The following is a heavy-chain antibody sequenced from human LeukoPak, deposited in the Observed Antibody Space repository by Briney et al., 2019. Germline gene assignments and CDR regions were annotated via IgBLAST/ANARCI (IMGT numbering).Heavy chain of an antibody. CDR3: ARRRYYDSTGYLD. CDR1: SGSISSSSYY. CDR2: IYYSGST. J-gene: IGHJ1*01. Sequence: PSETLSLTCTISSGSISSSSYYWGWIRQPPGKGLEWIADIYYSGSTYYNPSLKSRVSISIDTSNNHFSLRLSSVTPADTALYYCARRRYYDSTGYLDWGQGTLVTVSS. D-gene: IGHD3-22*01. V-gene: IGHV4-39*02.